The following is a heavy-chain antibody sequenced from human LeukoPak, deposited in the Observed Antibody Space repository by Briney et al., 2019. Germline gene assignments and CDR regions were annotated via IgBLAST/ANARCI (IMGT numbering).Heavy chain of an antibody. CDR2: ISSSSSTI. J-gene: IGHJ4*02. D-gene: IGHD1-7*01. CDR1: GFTFSSYS. V-gene: IGHV3-48*01. CDR3: AKNYVTPLDY. Sequence: PGGSLRLSCAASGFTFSSYSMNWVRQAPGKGLEWVSYISSSSSTIYYADSVKGRFTISRDNSKNTLYLQMNSLRAEDTAVYYCAKNYVTPLDYWGQGTLVTVSS.